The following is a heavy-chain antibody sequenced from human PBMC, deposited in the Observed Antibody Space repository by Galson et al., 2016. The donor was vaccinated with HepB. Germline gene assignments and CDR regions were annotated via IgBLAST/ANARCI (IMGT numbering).Heavy chain of an antibody. D-gene: IGHD6-19*01. V-gene: IGHV3-23*01. CDR2: IRDGDGRT. J-gene: IGHJ3*02. CDR1: GFTFSSYA. CDR3: AKISLGGYSSGWGGSFDI. Sequence: SLRLSCAGSGFTFSSYAINWVRQAPGKGLEWVSSIRDGDGRTHYADSVKGRFTISRDNSKNTLSLQMNSLRAEDAAIYYCAKISLGGYSSGWGGSFDIWGQGTKVTVSS.